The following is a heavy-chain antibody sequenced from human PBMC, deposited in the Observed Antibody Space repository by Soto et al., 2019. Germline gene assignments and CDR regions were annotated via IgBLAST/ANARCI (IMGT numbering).Heavy chain of an antibody. Sequence: XGALILSCEASGFIFTNYWMHRVRQAPGERLVWVARISGDGTTTTYVGSAEGRFTISKDNAKNTVYLQMNGLRPEDTAVYYCGRGSGPRGKPYWGQGITVTVSS. J-gene: IGHJ1*01. D-gene: IGHD6-25*01. CDR1: GFIFTNYW. CDR2: ISGDGTTT. V-gene: IGHV3-74*01. CDR3: GRGSGPRGKPY.